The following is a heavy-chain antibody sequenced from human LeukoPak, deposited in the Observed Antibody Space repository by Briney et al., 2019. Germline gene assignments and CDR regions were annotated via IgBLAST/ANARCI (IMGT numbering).Heavy chain of an antibody. Sequence: GGSLRLSCAASGFSFSSYGMHWVRQAPGKGLEWVAFIRYDGSNKYYADSVKGRFTISRDNAKNSLYLQMNSLRAEDTALYYCAKGGRGFDILTGYADYWGQGTLVTVSS. V-gene: IGHV3-30*02. D-gene: IGHD3-9*01. J-gene: IGHJ4*02. CDR1: GFSFSSYG. CDR3: AKGGRGFDILTGYADY. CDR2: IRYDGSNK.